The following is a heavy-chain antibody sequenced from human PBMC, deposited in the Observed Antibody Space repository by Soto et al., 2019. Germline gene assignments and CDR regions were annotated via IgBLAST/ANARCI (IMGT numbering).Heavy chain of an antibody. V-gene: IGHV3-66*01. Sequence: GGSLRLSCAASGFTVSSNYMSWVRQAPGKGLEWVSVIYSGGSTYYADSVKGRFTISRDNSKNTLYLQMNSLRAEDTAVYYCARAMSGGYYYYYGMDVWGQGTTVTVSS. CDR3: ARAMSGGYYYYYGMDV. J-gene: IGHJ6*02. CDR2: IYSGGST. CDR1: GFTVSSNY. D-gene: IGHD2-8*02.